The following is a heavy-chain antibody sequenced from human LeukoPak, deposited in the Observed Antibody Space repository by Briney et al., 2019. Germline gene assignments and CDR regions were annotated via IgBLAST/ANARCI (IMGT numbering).Heavy chain of an antibody. CDR3: TTDPGSYCGGDCPPIDY. CDR2: IKSKTDGGTT. J-gene: IGHJ4*02. V-gene: IGHV3-15*01. D-gene: IGHD2-21*02. CDR1: GFTFSNAW. Sequence: PGGSIRLSCAASGFTFSNAWMSWVRQAPGKGLEWVGRIKSKTDGGTTDYAAPVKGRSTISRDDSKNTLYLQMNSLKTEDTAVYYCTTDPGSYCGGDCPPIDYWGQGTLVTVSS.